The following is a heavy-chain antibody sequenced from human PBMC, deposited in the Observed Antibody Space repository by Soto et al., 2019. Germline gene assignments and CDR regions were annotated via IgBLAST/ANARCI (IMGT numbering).Heavy chain of an antibody. CDR3: ARAPNSYDWFDP. D-gene: IGHD1-26*01. Sequence: GASVKVSCKASGYPFTGYYMHWVRQAPGQGLEWMGWINPNSGGTNYAQKVQGRVTMTRDTSISTAYMELSRLRSDDTAVYYCARAPNSYDWFDPWGQGTLVTVSS. V-gene: IGHV1-2*02. CDR2: INPNSGGT. CDR1: GYPFTGYY. J-gene: IGHJ5*02.